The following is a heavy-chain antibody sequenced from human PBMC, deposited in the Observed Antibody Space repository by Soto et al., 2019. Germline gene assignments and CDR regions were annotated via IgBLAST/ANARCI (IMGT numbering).Heavy chain of an antibody. J-gene: IGHJ4*02. CDR3: AKLVVPAAMRGPYDY. V-gene: IGHV3-23*01. Sequence: GGPLRLSCAASGFTFSSYAMSWVRQAPGKGLEWVSAISGSGGSTYYADSVKGRLTIPRDNSKNTLYLQMNSLRAEDTAVYYCAKLVVPAAMRGPYDYWGQGTLVTVSS. D-gene: IGHD2-2*01. CDR1: GFTFSSYA. CDR2: ISGSGGST.